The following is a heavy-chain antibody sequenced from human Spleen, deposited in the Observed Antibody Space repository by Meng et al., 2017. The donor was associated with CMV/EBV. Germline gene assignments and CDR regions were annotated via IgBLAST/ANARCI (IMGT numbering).Heavy chain of an antibody. D-gene: IGHD1-26*01. V-gene: IGHV3-30*04. Sequence: GESLKISCAASGFTFHLYSMHWVRQAPGKGLEWVALISFDGGNKYYGDSVNGRISIYRDNSNRMVFLQLNSLRPEDTAVYYCARSPGSGYYGMDVWGQGTTVTVSS. CDR1: GFTFHLYS. CDR2: ISFDGGNK. CDR3: ARSPGSGYYGMDV. J-gene: IGHJ6*02.